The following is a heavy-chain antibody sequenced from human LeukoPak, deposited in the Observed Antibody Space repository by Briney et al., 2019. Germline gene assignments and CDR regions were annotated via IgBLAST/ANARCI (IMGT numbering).Heavy chain of an antibody. J-gene: IGHJ5*02. Sequence: HGASVKVSCKASGYTFTGYYMHWVRQAPGQGLEWMGWINPNSGGTNYAQKFQGRVTMTRDTSIGTAYMELSRLRSDDTAVYYCARAFITMVRGAQRGFDPWGQGTLVTVSS. CDR2: INPNSGGT. D-gene: IGHD3-10*01. CDR3: ARAFITMVRGAQRGFDP. CDR1: GYTFTGYY. V-gene: IGHV1-2*02.